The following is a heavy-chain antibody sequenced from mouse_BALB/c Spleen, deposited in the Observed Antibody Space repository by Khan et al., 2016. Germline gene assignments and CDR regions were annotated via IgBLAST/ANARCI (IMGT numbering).Heavy chain of an antibody. CDR3: TGCLGRGYYYTIDY. CDR2: ISYSGST. Sequence: EVQLLESGPGLVKPSQSLSLTCTASGYSITSDYAWNWIRQFSGNKLEWMCYISYSGSTTYNPTLNSQICVTPDTTRYQFCLQLNSVTTEHAATDYSTGCLGRGYYYTIDYWCHKTSDPVS. V-gene: IGHV3-2*02. CDR1: GYSITSDYA. J-gene: IGHJ4*01. D-gene: IGHD4-1*01.